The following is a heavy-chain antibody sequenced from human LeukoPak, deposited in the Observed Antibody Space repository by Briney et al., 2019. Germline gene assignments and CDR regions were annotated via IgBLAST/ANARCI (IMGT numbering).Heavy chain of an antibody. V-gene: IGHV4-4*07. Sequence: PSETLSLTCTVSGGSISSYYWSWIRQPAGKGLEWIGRIYTSGSTNYNPSLKSRVTMSVDTSKNQFSLKLSSVTAADTAVYYCARGVSSSSYYYYYYYMDVWGKGTTVTVSS. CDR2: IYTSGST. CDR3: ARGVSSSSYYYYYYYMDV. CDR1: GGSISSYY. J-gene: IGHJ6*03. D-gene: IGHD6-6*01.